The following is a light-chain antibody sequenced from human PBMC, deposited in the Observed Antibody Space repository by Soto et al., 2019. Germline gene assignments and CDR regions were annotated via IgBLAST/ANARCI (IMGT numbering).Light chain of an antibody. CDR2: AAS. J-gene: IGKJ1*01. CDR3: QQANSFPQT. CDR1: QRIRNW. Sequence: IQMTQYQSSVSAPVGDRVTITCRATQRIRNWVAWYQQKPGKAPKLLIYAASTLESRVPSRFNGSGFGTDFTFTISSLQPEDSATYYCQQANSFPQTFGQGTKVEIQ. V-gene: IGKV1-12*01.